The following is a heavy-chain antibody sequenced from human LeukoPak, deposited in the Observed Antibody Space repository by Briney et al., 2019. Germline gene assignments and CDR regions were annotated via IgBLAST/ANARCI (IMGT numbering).Heavy chain of an antibody. V-gene: IGHV3-30-3*01. D-gene: IGHD5-18*01. CDR3: ARMDTAMVSKTLFDY. CDR1: GFTFSSYA. Sequence: PGRSLRLSCAASGFTFSSYAMHWVRQAPGKGLEWVAVISYDGSNKYYADSVKGRFTISRDNSKNTLYLQMNSLRAEDTAVYYCARMDTAMVSKTLFDYWGQGTLVTVSS. CDR2: ISYDGSNK. J-gene: IGHJ4*02.